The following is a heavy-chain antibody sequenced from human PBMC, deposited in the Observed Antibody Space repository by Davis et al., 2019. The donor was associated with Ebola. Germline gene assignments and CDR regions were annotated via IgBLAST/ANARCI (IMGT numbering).Heavy chain of an antibody. V-gene: IGHV1-18*01. J-gene: IGHJ5*02. CDR1: GYTFTSYA. D-gene: IGHD2-15*01. Sequence: ASVKVSCKASGYTFTSYALSWVRQAPGQGLEWMGWIIVYNGNTNYAQKLQGRVTMTTDTSTSTAYMELRSLRSDDTAVYYCARELRVDLVVVGATDHWFDPWGQGTLVTVSS. CDR3: ARELRVDLVVVGATDHWFDP. CDR2: IIVYNGNT.